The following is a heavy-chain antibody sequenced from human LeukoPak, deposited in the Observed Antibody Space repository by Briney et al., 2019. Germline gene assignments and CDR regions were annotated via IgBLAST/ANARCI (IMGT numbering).Heavy chain of an antibody. CDR3: ASGTIVGARGADN. CDR1: GFTFSTCS. CDR2: ISGSSYHI. J-gene: IGHJ4*02. Sequence: GGSLRLSCAASGFTFSTCSMKWVRQAAGKALEWVSSISGSSYHIYYADSVKGRFTISRDNANILLYLQMNSLRAEDTAVYYCASGTIVGARGADNWGQGTLVTVSS. D-gene: IGHD1-26*01. V-gene: IGHV3-21*01.